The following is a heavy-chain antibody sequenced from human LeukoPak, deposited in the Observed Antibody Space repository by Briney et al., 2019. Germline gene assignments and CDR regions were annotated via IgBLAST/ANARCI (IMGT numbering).Heavy chain of an antibody. Sequence: GGSLRLSCAASGFTFSSYGMHWVRQAPGKGLEWVAFIRYDGSNKYYADSVKGRFTISRDNSKNTLYLQMNSLRAEDTAVYYCARRLGRKFGERYFYYHYMDVWGKGTTVTISS. CDR3: ARRLGRKFGERYFYYHYMDV. J-gene: IGHJ6*03. D-gene: IGHD3-10*01. CDR1: GFTFSSYG. V-gene: IGHV3-30*02. CDR2: IRYDGSNK.